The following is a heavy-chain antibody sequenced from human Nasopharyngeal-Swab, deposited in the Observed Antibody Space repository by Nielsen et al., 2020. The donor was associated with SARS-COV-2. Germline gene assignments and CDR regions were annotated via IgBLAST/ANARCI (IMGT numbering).Heavy chain of an antibody. V-gene: IGHV5-51*01. J-gene: IGHJ4*02. D-gene: IGHD2-2*01. Sequence: VRQMPGKGLEWMGIIYPCDSDTSYSPSFQGQVTISADKSISTAYLQWSSLKASDTAMYYCARRGRYCSSTSCYAEHFDYWGQGTLVTVSS. CDR3: ARRGRYCSSTSCYAEHFDY. CDR2: IYPCDSDT.